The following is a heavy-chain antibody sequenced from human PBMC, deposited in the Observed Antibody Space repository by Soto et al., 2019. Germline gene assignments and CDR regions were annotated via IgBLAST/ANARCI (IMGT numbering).Heavy chain of an antibody. V-gene: IGHV3-30*18. CDR1: GFTFSSYG. J-gene: IGHJ6*03. CDR2: IAYDGSNK. CDR3: AKGQNYYYYIDV. Sequence: GGSLRLSCAASGFTFSSYGMHWVRQAPGKGLEWVAVIAYDGSNKYYAESVKGRFTISRDNSKNTLYLQMNSLRAEDTAVYYCAKGQNYYYYIDVWGKGTTVTVSS.